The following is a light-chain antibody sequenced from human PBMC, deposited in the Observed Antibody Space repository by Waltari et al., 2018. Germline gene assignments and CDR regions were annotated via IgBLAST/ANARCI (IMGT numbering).Light chain of an antibody. J-gene: IGLJ3*02. Sequence: QSVLTQPPSASGTPGQRDTISCSGSRSNIGNNYVYWYPQLPGTAPKLLIYRNNQRPSGVPDRFSGSKSGTSASLAISGLRSEDEADYYCAVWDDSLSGRVFGGGTKVTVL. CDR2: RNN. V-gene: IGLV1-47*01. CDR1: RSNIGNNY. CDR3: AVWDDSLSGRV.